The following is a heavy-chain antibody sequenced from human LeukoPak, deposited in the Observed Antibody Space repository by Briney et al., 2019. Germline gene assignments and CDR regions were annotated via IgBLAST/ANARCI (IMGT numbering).Heavy chain of an antibody. CDR1: GFTFSSYC. Sequence: GGSLRLSCAASGFTFSSYCMSWVRQAPGKGLEWVATIKEDGSDKYYVDSVKGRFTISRDNAKNSLYLQMNSLRAEDTAVYYCARDYVVVVPAAHDYWGQGTLVTVSS. CDR3: ARDYVVVVPAAHDY. CDR2: IKEDGSDK. D-gene: IGHD2-2*01. V-gene: IGHV3-7*01. J-gene: IGHJ4*02.